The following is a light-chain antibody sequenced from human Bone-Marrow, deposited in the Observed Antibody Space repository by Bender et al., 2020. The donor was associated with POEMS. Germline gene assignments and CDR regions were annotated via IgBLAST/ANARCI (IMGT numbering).Light chain of an antibody. V-gene: IGLV2-8*01. CDR1: SSDVGGYDY. J-gene: IGLJ2*01. CDR3: SSYAGSNRVI. CDR2: EVS. Sequence: QSALTQPASVSESPGQSITISCTGSSSDVGGYDYVSWYQQHPGKAPKLMIYEVSKRPSGVPDRFSGSKSGNTASLTVSGLQAEDEADYYCSSYAGSNRVIFGGGTKLTVL.